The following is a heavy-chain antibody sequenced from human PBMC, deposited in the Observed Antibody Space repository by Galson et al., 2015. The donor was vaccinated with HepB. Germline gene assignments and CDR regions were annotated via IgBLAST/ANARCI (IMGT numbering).Heavy chain of an antibody. Sequence: CAFSGDSVSPKSGAWNWIRQSPSRGLEWLGRTYYRSKWYIDYAESVKGRITINPDTSTNQFSLLLNSVTPEDTAVYFCARENLGKQTWYYGSGTYWAWFDPWGQGILVTVSS. CDR3: ARENLGKQTWYYGSGTYWAWFDP. CDR2: TYYRSKWYI. CDR1: GDSVSPKSGA. D-gene: IGHD3-10*01. V-gene: IGHV6-1*01. J-gene: IGHJ5*02.